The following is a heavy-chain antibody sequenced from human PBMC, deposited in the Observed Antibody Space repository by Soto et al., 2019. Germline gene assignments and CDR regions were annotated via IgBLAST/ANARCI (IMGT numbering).Heavy chain of an antibody. V-gene: IGHV1-3*01. D-gene: IGHD3-3*01. CDR2: INARNGNT. CDR1: GYTFTSYA. CDR3: ARVSRFAALDAFDI. Sequence: KPPWASVKVSCKASGYTFTSYAMHWVRQAPGQRLEWMGWINARNGNTKYSQKLQGRVTMIRDRSASTAYVELSSLRSEDTAVYYCARVSRFAALDAFDIWGQGTMVTVSS. J-gene: IGHJ3*02.